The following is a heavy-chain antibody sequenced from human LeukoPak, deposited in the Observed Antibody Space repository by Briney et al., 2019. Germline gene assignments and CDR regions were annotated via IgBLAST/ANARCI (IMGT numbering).Heavy chain of an antibody. Sequence: GGSLRLSCAASGFTFSNYYMNWVRQAPGMGLECVSYISSTSSTIYYADSVRGRFTISRDNAKNSLYLQMNSLRDEDTAVYYCARDDAWGQGTLVTVSS. CDR3: ARDDA. J-gene: IGHJ5*02. V-gene: IGHV3-48*02. CDR1: GFTFSNYY. CDR2: ISSTSSTI.